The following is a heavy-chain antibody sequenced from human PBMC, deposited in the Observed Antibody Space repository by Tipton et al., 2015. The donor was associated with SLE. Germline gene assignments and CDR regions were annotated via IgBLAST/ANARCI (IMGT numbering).Heavy chain of an antibody. J-gene: IGHJ4*02. CDR1: GDSISSRNYY. CDR2: MYYGGSTGGST. V-gene: IGHV4-39*07. D-gene: IGHD5-18*01. CDR3: ARYLSEVDTAPFDY. Sequence: TLSLTCSVSGDSISSRNYYWGWIRQPPGKGLEWIGSMYYGGSTGGSTYYNLSLKSRATISVETSKTHFSLKMSSVTAADTAVYYCARYLSEVDTAPFDYWGQGTLVTVSS.